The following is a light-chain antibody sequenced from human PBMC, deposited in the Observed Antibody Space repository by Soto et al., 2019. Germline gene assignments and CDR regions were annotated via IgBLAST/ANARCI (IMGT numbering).Light chain of an antibody. V-gene: IGKV1-27*01. J-gene: IGKJ4*01. CDR3: QNYNSAPFT. CDR2: AAS. Sequence: IQMTQSPSSLSASVGDRVTITCRASQGISNYLAWYQQKPGKVPKLLSYAASTLQSGVPSRFSGSGSGTDSTLTISSLQPEDFAIYYCQNYNSAPFTFGGGTKVDIK. CDR1: QGISNY.